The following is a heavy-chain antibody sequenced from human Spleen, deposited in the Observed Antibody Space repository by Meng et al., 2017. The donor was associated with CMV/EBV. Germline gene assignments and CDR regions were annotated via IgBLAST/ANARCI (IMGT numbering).Heavy chain of an antibody. CDR1: GGSISSSTYY. CDR2: IFYGGST. D-gene: IGHD1-14*01. J-gene: IGHJ4*02. V-gene: IGHV4-39*07. Sequence: SETLSLTCTVSGGSISSSTYYWGWIRQPPGEGLEWIGSIFYGGSTVYNTSLKSRVTISVDTSKNQFSLKLSSVTAADTAVYYCASAPNPYYFDYWGQGTLVTVSS. CDR3: ASAPNPYYFDY.